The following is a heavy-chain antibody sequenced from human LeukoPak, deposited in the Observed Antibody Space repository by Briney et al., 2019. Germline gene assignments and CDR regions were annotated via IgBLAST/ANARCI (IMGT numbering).Heavy chain of an antibody. CDR2: VNPRSGDA. J-gene: IGHJ4*02. CDR1: GYTFISYD. CDR3: ARGVPLGYCTYGVCYPPYYFDY. D-gene: IGHD2-8*01. Sequence: ASVKVSCKASGYTFISYDINWLRQATGQGLEWMGWVNPRSGDAGYLQKFQGRLTITRDSSIDTAYMDLSGLSSEDTAVYYCARGVPLGYCTYGVCYPPYYFDYWGQGTLVTASS. V-gene: IGHV1-8*03.